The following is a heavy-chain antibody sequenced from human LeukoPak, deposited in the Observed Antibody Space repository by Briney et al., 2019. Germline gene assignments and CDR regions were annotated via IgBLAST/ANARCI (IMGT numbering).Heavy chain of an antibody. V-gene: IGHV3-21*01. CDR3: ARLVGYCSSTSCSDY. CDR2: ISSSSSYI. Sequence: GGSLRLSCAASGFTFSSYSMNWVRQAPGKGLEWVSSISSSSSYIYYADSVKGRFTISRDNAKNSLYLQMNSLRAEGTAVYYCARLVGYCSSTSCSDYWGQGTLVTVSS. J-gene: IGHJ4*02. D-gene: IGHD2-2*01. CDR1: GFTFSSYS.